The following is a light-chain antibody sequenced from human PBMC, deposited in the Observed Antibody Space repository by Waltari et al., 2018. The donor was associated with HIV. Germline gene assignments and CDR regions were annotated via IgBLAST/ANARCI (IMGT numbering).Light chain of an antibody. CDR3: QHHHSWPFT. Sequence: EIVLTQSPASLSLSPGDRANLSCRASQSVITYLGWYQQKPGQAPRLLLFDSTRASGIPARFSGSGSGTDFTLTISGLEPDDSAIYYCQHHHSWPFTFGQGTRLEI. V-gene: IGKV3-11*01. J-gene: IGKJ5*01. CDR1: QSVITY. CDR2: DS.